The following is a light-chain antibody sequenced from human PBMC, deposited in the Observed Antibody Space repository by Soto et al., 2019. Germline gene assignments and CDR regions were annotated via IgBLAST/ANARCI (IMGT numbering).Light chain of an antibody. CDR2: GAS. CDR1: HSVSSN. CDR3: QQYGSSPPIT. Sequence: EIVMTQSPATLSVSPGERATLSCRASHSVSSNLAWCQQKPGQAPRLLIYGASTRATGIPARFSGSGSGTDFTLTISRLEPEDFAVYYCQQYGSSPPITFGQGTRLEIK. J-gene: IGKJ5*01. V-gene: IGKV3-15*01.